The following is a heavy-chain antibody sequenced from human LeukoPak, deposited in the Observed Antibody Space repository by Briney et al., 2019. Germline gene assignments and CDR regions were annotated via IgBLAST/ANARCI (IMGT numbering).Heavy chain of an antibody. CDR1: GYTFTSYY. CDR3: ARGGYYYDSSGYSKDYFDY. V-gene: IGHV1-46*01. D-gene: IGHD3-22*01. Sequence: ASVKVSCKASGYTFTSYYMHWVRQAPGQGLEWMGIINPSGGSTSYAQKFQGRVTMTRDTSTSTVYMELSSLRSEDTAVYYCARGGYYYDSSGYSKDYFDYWGQGTLVTVSS. CDR2: INPSGGST. J-gene: IGHJ4*02.